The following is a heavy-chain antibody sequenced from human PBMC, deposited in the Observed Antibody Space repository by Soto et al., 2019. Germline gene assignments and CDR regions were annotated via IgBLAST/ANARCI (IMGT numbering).Heavy chain of an antibody. V-gene: IGHV2-70*01. CDR3: ARMGRGYCSGGSCPSYYYYGMDV. J-gene: IGHJ6*02. CDR2: IDWDDDK. D-gene: IGHD2-15*01. CDR1: GFSLSTSGMC. Sequence: SGPTLVNPTQTLTLTCPFSGFSLSTSGMCVSWIRQPPGKALEWLALIDWDDDKYYSTSLKTRLTISKDTSKNQVVLTMTNMDPVDTATYYCARMGRGYCSGGSCPSYYYYGMDVWGQGTMVTVSS.